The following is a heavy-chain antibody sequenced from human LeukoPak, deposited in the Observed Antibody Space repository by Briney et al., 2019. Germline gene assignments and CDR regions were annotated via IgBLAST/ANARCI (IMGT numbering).Heavy chain of an antibody. CDR3: ARQETSTYNGAFDI. Sequence: GGSLRLSCATSGFTFSSYSMHWVRQAPGKGLEWVSSISSSSSYIYYADSVKGRFTISRDNAKNSLFLQMNSLRAEDRAVYYCARQETSTYNGAFDIWGQGTMVTVSS. CDR1: GFTFSSYS. V-gene: IGHV3-21*01. D-gene: IGHD1-1*01. CDR2: ISSSSSYI. J-gene: IGHJ3*02.